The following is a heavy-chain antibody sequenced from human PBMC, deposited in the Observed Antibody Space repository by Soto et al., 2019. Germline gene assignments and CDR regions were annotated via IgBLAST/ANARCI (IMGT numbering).Heavy chain of an antibody. CDR2: TYYRSKWHY. D-gene: IGHD3-10*01. J-gene: IGHJ4*02. CDR1: GDSVSNNSVA. V-gene: IGHV6-1*01. CDR3: ARTLRGRGVKYFDD. Sequence: PSQTLSLTCVISGDSVSNNSVAWNWVRQSPSRGLEWLGRTYYRSKWHYDYAPSVRSRITINPDTSKNHFSLQLNSVSPEDAAVYYCARTLRGRGVKYFDDWGQGTLVTVSS.